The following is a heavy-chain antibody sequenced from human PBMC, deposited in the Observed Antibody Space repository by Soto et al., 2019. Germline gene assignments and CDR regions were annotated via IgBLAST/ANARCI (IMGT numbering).Heavy chain of an antibody. CDR2: VNFDGTTT. V-gene: IGHV3-74*01. CDR1: GFTFSSHW. J-gene: IGHJ4*02. D-gene: IGHD3-10*01. CDR3: ARGGSGTYKLDN. Sequence: EVQLVESGGGLLQPGGSLRLSCEASGFTFSSHWMHWVRQTPGKGLVWVSRVNFDGTTTNYADSVKGRLTISRDNAKNTVYMQMNSLRAEDTAVYYCARGGSGTYKLDNWGQGTLGSDSA.